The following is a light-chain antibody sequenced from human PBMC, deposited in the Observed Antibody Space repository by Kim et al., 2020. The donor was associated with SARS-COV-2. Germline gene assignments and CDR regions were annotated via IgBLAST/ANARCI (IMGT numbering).Light chain of an antibody. Sequence: EIVMTQSPATLSVSPGERVTLSCRASQSVSNNLAWYQQKPGQPPRLLMYGASTRATGIPARFSGSGYGTEFTVIISSLQSEDFAVYYCQQYNTWPRTFGQGTKVDIK. CDR1: QSVSNN. CDR3: QQYNTWPRT. J-gene: IGKJ1*01. CDR2: GAS. V-gene: IGKV3-15*01.